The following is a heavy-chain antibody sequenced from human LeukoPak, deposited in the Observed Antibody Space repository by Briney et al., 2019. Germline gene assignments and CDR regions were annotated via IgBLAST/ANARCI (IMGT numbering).Heavy chain of an antibody. V-gene: IGHV4-31*03. CDR3: ARLKRSLNWFDP. D-gene: IGHD2-15*01. J-gene: IGHJ5*02. Sequence: PSETLSLTCTVSGGSISSGGYYWSWIRQHPGKGLEWIGYIYYSGSTYYNPSLKSRVTISEDTSKNQFSLKLSSVTAADTAVCYCARLKRSLNWFDPWGQGTLVTVSS. CDR1: GGSISSGGYY. CDR2: IYYSGST.